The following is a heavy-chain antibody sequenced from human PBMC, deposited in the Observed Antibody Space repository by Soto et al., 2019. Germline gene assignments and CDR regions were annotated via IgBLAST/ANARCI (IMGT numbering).Heavy chain of an antibody. CDR3: AKGRSYYYYYGVDV. CDR2: IYPGGST. CDR1: GFTISNTY. J-gene: IGHJ6*02. Sequence: GGSLRLSCATSGFTISNTYMNWVRQAPGKGLEWVSVIYPGGSTYYADSVKGRFTISRDNSKNTLYLQMNSLRAEDTALYYCAKGRSYYYYYGVDVWGQGTTVTVSS. V-gene: IGHV3-66*01.